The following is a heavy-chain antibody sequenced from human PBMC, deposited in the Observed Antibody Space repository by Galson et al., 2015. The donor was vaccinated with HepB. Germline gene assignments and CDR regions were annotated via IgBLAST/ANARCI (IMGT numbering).Heavy chain of an antibody. J-gene: IGHJ3*02. V-gene: IGHV3-15*01. Sequence: SLRLSCAASGFTFSNAWMSWVRQAPGKGLEWVGRIKSKTDGGTTDYAAPVKGRFTISRDDSKNTLYLQMNSLKTEDTAVYYCTTKRTRNKIVVVTRNAFDIWGQGTMVTVSS. CDR2: IKSKTDGGTT. D-gene: IGHD3-22*01. CDR3: TTKRTRNKIVVVTRNAFDI. CDR1: GFTFSNAW.